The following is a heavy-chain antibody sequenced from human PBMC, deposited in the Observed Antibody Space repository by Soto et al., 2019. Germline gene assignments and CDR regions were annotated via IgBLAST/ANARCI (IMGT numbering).Heavy chain of an antibody. J-gene: IGHJ4*02. Sequence: QVQLVQSGAEVREPGASVKVSCKTSGYTFSRYGITWVRQAPGQGLEWMGWINGNTGHTIYAMNLKDRLTISTDTSTTTAYLELRSLKSDDTAVYYCARERKWEPFPYWGQGTLVTVSS. D-gene: IGHD1-26*01. CDR3: ARERKWEPFPY. V-gene: IGHV1-18*01. CDR1: GYTFSRYG. CDR2: INGNTGHT.